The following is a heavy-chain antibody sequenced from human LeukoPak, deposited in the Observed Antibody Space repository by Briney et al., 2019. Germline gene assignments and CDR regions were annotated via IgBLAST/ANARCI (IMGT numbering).Heavy chain of an antibody. CDR1: GGTFSSYV. J-gene: IGHJ6*02. D-gene: IGHD4-17*01. Sequence: SVKVSCKASGGTFSSYVISWVRQAPGQGLEWMGGIIPIFGTANYAQKFQGRVTITADESTSTAYMELSSLRSEDTAVYYCARELPYGDYQLYYGMDVWGQGTTVTVSS. CDR3: ARELPYGDYQLYYGMDV. CDR2: IIPIFGTA. V-gene: IGHV1-69*13.